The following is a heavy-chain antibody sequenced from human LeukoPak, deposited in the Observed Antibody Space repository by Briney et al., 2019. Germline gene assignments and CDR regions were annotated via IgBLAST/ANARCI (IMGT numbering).Heavy chain of an antibody. CDR2: IYYSGST. CDR1: GGSISSGDYY. D-gene: IGHD4-17*01. V-gene: IGHV4-31*03. CDR3: ARAGSGDYLAGFDY. Sequence: SETLSLTCTVSGGSISSGDYYWSWIRQHPGKGLEWIGYIYYSGSTYYNPSLKSRVTISVDTSKNQFSLKLSFVTAADTAVYYCARAGSGDYLAGFDYWGQGTLVTVSS. J-gene: IGHJ4*02.